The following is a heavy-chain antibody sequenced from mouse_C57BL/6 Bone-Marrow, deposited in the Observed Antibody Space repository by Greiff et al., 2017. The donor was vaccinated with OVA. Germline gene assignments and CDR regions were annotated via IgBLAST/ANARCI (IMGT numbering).Heavy chain of an antibody. CDR1: GFTFSDAW. Sequence: EVKVEESGGGLVQPGGSMKLSCAASGFTFSDAWMDWVRQSPEKGLEWVAEIRNKANNHATYYAESVKGRFTISRDDSKSSVYLQMNSLRAEDTGIYYCTRPNYYGSRDPYYFDYWGQGTTLTVSS. J-gene: IGHJ2*01. CDR2: IRNKANNHAT. V-gene: IGHV6-6*01. CDR3: TRPNYYGSRDPYYFDY. D-gene: IGHD1-1*01.